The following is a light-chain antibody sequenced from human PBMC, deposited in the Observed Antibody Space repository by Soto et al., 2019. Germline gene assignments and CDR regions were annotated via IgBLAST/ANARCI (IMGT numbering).Light chain of an antibody. CDR3: SSYTSSSTYV. CDR1: SSDVGGYNY. V-gene: IGLV2-14*01. J-gene: IGLJ1*01. CDR2: EVS. Sequence: QSALTQPASVSGSPGQSITISCTGTSSDVGGYNYVSWYQQHPGKAPKLMIYEVSNRPSGVSNRFSGSKSGNTASRTISGLQDEDEADYYCSSYTSSSTYVFVTGTKVTV.